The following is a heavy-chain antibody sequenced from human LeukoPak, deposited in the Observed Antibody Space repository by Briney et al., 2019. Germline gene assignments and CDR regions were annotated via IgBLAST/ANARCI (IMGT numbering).Heavy chain of an antibody. V-gene: IGHV3-23*01. CDR3: AKGRGDYYYYGMDV. D-gene: IGHD3-10*01. CDR2: ISGSGGST. J-gene: IGHJ6*02. Sequence: GGSLRLSCAASGFTFSSYAMSWVRQAPGKGLEWVSAISGSGGSTYYADSVKGRFTISRDNSKNTLYLQMNSLRAEDTAVYYCAKGRGDYYYYGMDVWGQGTTVTGSS. CDR1: GFTFSSYA.